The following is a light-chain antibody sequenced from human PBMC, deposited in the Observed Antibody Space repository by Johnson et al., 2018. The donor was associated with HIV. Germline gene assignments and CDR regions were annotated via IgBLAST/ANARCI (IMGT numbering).Light chain of an antibody. CDR2: DNN. CDR3: GTWDSSLSAYV. V-gene: IGLV1-51*01. Sequence: QAVLTQPPSVSAAPGQKVTFSCSGSTSNIGNNDVSWYRHLPGTAPKLLIYDNNKRHSGIPHRFSGSNSGSSATLRLPGLHPGDEADYYGGTWDSSLSAYVFGTGTKVTVL. CDR1: TSNIGNND. J-gene: IGLJ1*01.